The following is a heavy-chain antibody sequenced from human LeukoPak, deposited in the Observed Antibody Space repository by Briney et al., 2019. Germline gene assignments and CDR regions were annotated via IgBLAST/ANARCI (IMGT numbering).Heavy chain of an antibody. Sequence: GGSLRLSCAASGFTFSSYAMSWVRQAPGKGLEGVSAISGSGGSQYYADSVKGRFTISRDNAKKTVLLQMNSLRAEDTAVYYCAKDWSIFGVVISYYYGMDVWRQGTTVTVSS. CDR2: ISGSGGSQ. J-gene: IGHJ6*02. CDR1: GFTFSSYA. V-gene: IGHV3-23*01. CDR3: AKDWSIFGVVISYYYGMDV. D-gene: IGHD3-3*01.